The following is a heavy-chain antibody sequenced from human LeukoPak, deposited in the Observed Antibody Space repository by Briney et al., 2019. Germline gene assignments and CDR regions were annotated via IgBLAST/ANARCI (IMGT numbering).Heavy chain of an antibody. J-gene: IGHJ4*01. CDR3: ARETDRSEFDN. D-gene: IGHD1-26*01. CDR2: ISSVQNYV. CDR1: GHNFSSYH. V-gene: IGHV3-21*01. Sequence: PGGSQTLLYAASGHNFSSYHVNGVPQAPGKGLELVYSISSVQNYVNYTNSREDPFTISRDNAKTPLYLKMDSLRAEDTAVYYWARETDRSEFDNWRHGALVTVSS.